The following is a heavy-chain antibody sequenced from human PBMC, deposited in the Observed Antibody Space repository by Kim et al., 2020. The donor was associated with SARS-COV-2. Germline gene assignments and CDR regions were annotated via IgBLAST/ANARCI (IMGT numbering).Heavy chain of an antibody. CDR3: ARDMGVGYSGYFVYDGMDV. Sequence: SETLSLTCTVSGGSISSYYWSWIRQPPGKGLEWIGYIYYSGSTNYNPSLKSRVTISVDTSKNQFSLKLSSVTAADTAVYYCARDMGVGYSGYFVYDGMDVWGQGTTVTVSS. J-gene: IGHJ6*02. D-gene: IGHD5-12*01. CDR2: IYYSGST. V-gene: IGHV4-59*13. CDR1: GGSISSYY.